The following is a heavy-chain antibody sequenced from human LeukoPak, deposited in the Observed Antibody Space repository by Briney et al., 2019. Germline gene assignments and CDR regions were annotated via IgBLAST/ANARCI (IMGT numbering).Heavy chain of an antibody. D-gene: IGHD3-3*01. V-gene: IGHV4-39*01. CDR1: GGSITSSSYY. CDR2: FSYSGST. Sequence: PSETLSLTCTVSGGSITSSSYYWGWIRQPPGKGLEWIGSFSYSGSTYYNPSLKSRVTISVDTSKSQFSLKLTSVTAPDTAMYYCARLPEWAFFDYWGQGTLVTASS. CDR3: ARLPEWAFFDY. J-gene: IGHJ4*02.